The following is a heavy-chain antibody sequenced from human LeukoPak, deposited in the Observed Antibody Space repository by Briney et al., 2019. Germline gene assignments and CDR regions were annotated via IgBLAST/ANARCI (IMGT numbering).Heavy chain of an antibody. CDR1: GFTLSRFA. CDR2: IGDSGVRT. V-gene: IGHV3-23*01. J-gene: IGHJ3*02. D-gene: IGHD3-10*01. CDR3: ANGYYYGSGSYYKEAFDI. Sequence: GGSLRLSCLASGFTLSRFAMHWVRQAPGKGLEWVSGIGDSGVRTYYADSVKGRFTISRDNSKNTLYLQMNSLRAEDTAVYYCANGYYYGSGSYYKEAFDIWGQGTMVTVSS.